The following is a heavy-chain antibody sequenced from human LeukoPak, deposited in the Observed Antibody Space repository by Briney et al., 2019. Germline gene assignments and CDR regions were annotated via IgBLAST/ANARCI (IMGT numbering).Heavy chain of an antibody. D-gene: IGHD6-19*01. CDR2: INPNTGGT. J-gene: IGHJ4*02. V-gene: IGHV1-2*02. CDR3: ASYPRYTSSPPFDY. Sequence: ASVKVSCKASGYTFTGYYMHWVRQAPGQGLEWVGWINPNTGGTDYAQQFQGRVTMTRDTANSTAYMELRRLTSDDTAVYYCASYPRYTSSPPFDYWGQGTLVTVSS. CDR1: GYTFTGYY.